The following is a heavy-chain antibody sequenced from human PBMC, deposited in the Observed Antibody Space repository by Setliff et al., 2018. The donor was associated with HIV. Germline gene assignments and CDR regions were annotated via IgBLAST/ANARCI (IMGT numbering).Heavy chain of an antibody. D-gene: IGHD6-19*01. CDR2: INPNSGDT. V-gene: IGHV1-2*02. CDR3: ARGSGWPTYFDS. Sequence: ASVKVSCKASGYTFTRHYLHWVRLAPGQGLEWMGWINPNSGDTNYAQKFQGRVTMTRDTSKNQFSLKLRSVTAADTAVYYCARGSGWPTYFDSWGRGTLVTVSS. J-gene: IGHJ4*02. CDR1: GYTFTRHY.